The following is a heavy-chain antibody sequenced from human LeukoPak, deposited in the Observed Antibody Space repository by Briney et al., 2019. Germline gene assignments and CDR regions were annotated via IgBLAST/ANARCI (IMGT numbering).Heavy chain of an antibody. D-gene: IGHD3-22*01. CDR1: GFTFSSYE. CDR2: ISSSGSTI. Sequence: GGALRLSCAASGFTFSSYEMNWVRQAPGKGLEWVSYISSSGSTIYYADSVKGRFTISRDNAKNSLYLQMNSLRAEDTAVYYCARFPPTYYDSSGSGFYFDYWGQGTLVTVSS. CDR3: ARFPPTYYDSSGSGFYFDY. J-gene: IGHJ4*02. V-gene: IGHV3-48*03.